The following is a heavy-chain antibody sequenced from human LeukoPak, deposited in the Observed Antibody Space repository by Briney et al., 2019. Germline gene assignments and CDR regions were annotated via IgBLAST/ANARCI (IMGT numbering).Heavy chain of an antibody. CDR3: AKDLYDILTGPLYYFDY. J-gene: IGHJ4*02. CDR1: GFTFSSYA. CDR2: ISGSGGST. D-gene: IGHD3-9*01. Sequence: GGSLRLSCAASGFTFSSYAMSWVRQAPGKGLEWVSAISGSGGSTYYADSVKGRFTISRDNSKNTLYLQMNSLRAEDTAVYYCAKDLYDILTGPLYYFDYWGQGTLVTVSS. V-gene: IGHV3-23*01.